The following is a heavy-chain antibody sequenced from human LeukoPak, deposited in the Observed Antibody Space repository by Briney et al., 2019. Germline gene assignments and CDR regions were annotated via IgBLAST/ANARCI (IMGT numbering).Heavy chain of an antibody. D-gene: IGHD3-10*01. CDR2: ISGSGGST. J-gene: IGHJ4*02. V-gene: IGHV3-23*01. Sequence: GGSLRLSCAASGFTFSSYGMSWVRQAPGKGLEWVSAISGSGGSTYYADSVKGRFTISRDNSKNTLYLQMNSLRAEDKAVYYCAKDPYGSGSYFGGGGDYWGQGTLVTVSS. CDR3: AKDPYGSGSYFGGGGDY. CDR1: GFTFSSYG.